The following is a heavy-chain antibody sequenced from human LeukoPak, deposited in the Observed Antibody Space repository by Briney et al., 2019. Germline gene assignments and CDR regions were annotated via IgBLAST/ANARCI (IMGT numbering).Heavy chain of an antibody. CDR3: ARGFPYDDTTEGYYYLMDV. CDR2: IKEDGSDK. V-gene: IGHV3-7*01. J-gene: IGHJ6*02. D-gene: IGHD4-17*01. CDR1: GFTFSTYW. Sequence: GGSLRLSCAASGFTFSTYWMTWVRQAPGKGLEWVANIKEDGSDKYYVDSVKGRFTISRDNAKNSLYLQMNSLRPEDTAVYFCARGFPYDDTTEGYYYLMDVWGQGTTVTVSS.